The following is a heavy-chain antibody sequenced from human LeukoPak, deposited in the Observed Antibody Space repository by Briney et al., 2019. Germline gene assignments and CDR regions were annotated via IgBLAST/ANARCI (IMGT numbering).Heavy chain of an antibody. V-gene: IGHV3-33*01. Sequence: PGRSLRLSCAASGFTFSSYGMHWVRQAPGKGLEWVAVIWYDGSNKYYADSVKGRFTISRDNSKNTLYLQMNSLRAEDTAVYYCARDLLLEAFDIWGQGTMVTVSS. CDR2: IWYDGSNK. CDR3: ARDLLLEAFDI. CDR1: GFTFSSYG. J-gene: IGHJ3*02. D-gene: IGHD3-22*01.